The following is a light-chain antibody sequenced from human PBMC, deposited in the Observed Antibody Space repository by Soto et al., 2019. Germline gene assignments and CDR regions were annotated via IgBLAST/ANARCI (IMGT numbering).Light chain of an antibody. CDR2: EVN. J-gene: IGLJ1*01. V-gene: IGLV2-14*01. CDR1: SRGIGAYDY. CDR3: FSFKTTSTHV. Sequence: LAQPASLAGSPGQANTISCTGTSRGIGAYDYVSWFQQHPGKAPKLMIFEVNNRPPGVSNRFSGYKSRNTDYLTISGLQVEDEAEYFCFSFKTTSTHVFGTGNKVTVL.